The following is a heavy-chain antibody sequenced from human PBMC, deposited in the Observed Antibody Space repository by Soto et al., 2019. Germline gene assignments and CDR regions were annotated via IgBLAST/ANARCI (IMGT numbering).Heavy chain of an antibody. J-gene: IGHJ4*02. D-gene: IGHD5-12*01. Sequence: SLRLSCTASGFTFGGYALSWFRQAPGRGLEWVGFIRSKAYGGTTEYAASVKGRFTISRDDSKSIAYLQINSLKTEDTAVYYCTRGMYSAYETFPLLFDFWGQGTLVTVSS. CDR1: GFTFGGYA. CDR2: IRSKAYGGTT. CDR3: TRGMYSAYETFPLLFDF. V-gene: IGHV3-49*03.